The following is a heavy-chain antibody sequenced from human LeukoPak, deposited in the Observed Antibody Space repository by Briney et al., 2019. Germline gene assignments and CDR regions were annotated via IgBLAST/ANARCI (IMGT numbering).Heavy chain of an antibody. Sequence: SETLSLTCTVSGASISSYYWSWIRQSPAKGLEWIGNIHSSWTTNDNRSLKSRVTISLDPSKNQFSLKLSSVTAADTAVYYCARVQYGDYEDYWGQGTLVTVSS. CDR3: ARVQYGDYEDY. CDR2: IHSSWTT. D-gene: IGHD4-17*01. J-gene: IGHJ4*02. V-gene: IGHV4-59*01. CDR1: GASISSYY.